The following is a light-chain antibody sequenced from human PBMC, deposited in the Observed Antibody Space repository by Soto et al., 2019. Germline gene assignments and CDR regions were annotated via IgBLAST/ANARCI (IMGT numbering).Light chain of an antibody. J-gene: IGKJ3*01. V-gene: IGKV3-20*01. CDR2: GAS. Sequence: EIVLTQSPGTLSLSPGERATLSCRASQSVSSSYLAWYQQKPGQAPRLLIYGASSRATGIPDRFSGSGSGTDFAVTISRLEHEDVAVDYCQQYGSSPIVCFGPGTKVDIK. CDR1: QSVSSSY. CDR3: QQYGSSPIVC.